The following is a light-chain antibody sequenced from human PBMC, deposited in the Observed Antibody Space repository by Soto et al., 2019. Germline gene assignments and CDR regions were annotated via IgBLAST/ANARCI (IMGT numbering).Light chain of an antibody. CDR3: CSYAGSYTFYV. CDR2: DVN. CDR1: SSDVGGYDY. Sequence: QSALTQPRSVSGSPGQSVTISCTGTSSDVGGYDYVSWYQQHPGKAPKLMIFDVNQRPSGVPDRFSGSKSGNTASLTISGLQAEDDADYYCCSYAGSYTFYVFGVGTQLTVL. J-gene: IGLJ7*01. V-gene: IGLV2-11*01.